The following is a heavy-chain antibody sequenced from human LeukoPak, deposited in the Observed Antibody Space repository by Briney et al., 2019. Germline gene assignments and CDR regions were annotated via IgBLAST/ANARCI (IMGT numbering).Heavy chain of an antibody. CDR1: GGSISRSDSY. Sequence: PSETLSLTCTVSGGSISRSDSYWAWIRQPPGKGLEWIASVYYTGGTYYNPSLKSRVTISTDTSKNQFSLKLSSVTAADTAVYYCARRNYYFDYWGQGTLVTVSS. J-gene: IGHJ4*02. CDR3: ARRNYYFDY. CDR2: VYYTGGT. V-gene: IGHV4-39*01.